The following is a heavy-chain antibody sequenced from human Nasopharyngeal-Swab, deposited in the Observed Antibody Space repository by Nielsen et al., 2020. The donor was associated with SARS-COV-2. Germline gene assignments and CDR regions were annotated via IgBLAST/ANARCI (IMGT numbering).Heavy chain of an antibody. CDR2: MNANSGNI. CDR3: ARGGSIAFDP. V-gene: IGHV1-8*01. Sequence: ASVKVSCKASGYTFTNYDINWVRQATGQGLEWMGWMNANSGNIGYAQKFQGRVTMTRNTSISTAYMELGSLRSEDTAVYYCARGGSIAFDPWGQGTLVTVSS. D-gene: IGHD6-6*01. J-gene: IGHJ5*02. CDR1: GYTFTNYD.